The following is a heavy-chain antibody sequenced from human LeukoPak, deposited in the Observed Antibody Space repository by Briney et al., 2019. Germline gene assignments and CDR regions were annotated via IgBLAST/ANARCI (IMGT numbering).Heavy chain of an antibody. CDR3: ARDSLPRRYFYYYMDV. V-gene: IGHV1-18*01. CDR2: ISPYHGNT. J-gene: IGHJ6*03. D-gene: IGHD6-25*01. Sequence: ASVKVSCKTTGYTFVIYGINWVRQAPGRGLEWMGWISPYHGNTNFAQNFQDRVTMTTDTSTSTAYMELRGLMSDDTAVYYCARDSLPRRYFYYYMDVWGKGTTVIVSS. CDR1: GYTFVIYG.